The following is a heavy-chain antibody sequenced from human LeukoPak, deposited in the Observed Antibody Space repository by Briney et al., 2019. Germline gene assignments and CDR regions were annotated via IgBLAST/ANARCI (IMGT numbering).Heavy chain of an antibody. CDR1: GFTFSSYS. J-gene: IGHJ4*02. CDR2: ISSSSSYI. V-gene: IGHV3-21*01. D-gene: IGHD3-10*01. Sequence: GGSLRLSCAASGFTFSSYSMNWVRQAPGKGLEWVSSISSSSSYIYYADSVKGRFTISRDNAKNSLYLQMNSLRAEDTAVYYCASPGPYYYGSGSYRQNYFDYWGRGTLVTVSS. CDR3: ASPGPYYYGSGSYRQNYFDY.